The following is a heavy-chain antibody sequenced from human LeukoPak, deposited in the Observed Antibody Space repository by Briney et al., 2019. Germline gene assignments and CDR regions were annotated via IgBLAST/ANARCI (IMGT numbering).Heavy chain of an antibody. D-gene: IGHD3-10*01. CDR3: ARGGWFGELPFDY. CDR1: GFTFSSYW. Sequence: PGGSLRLSCAASGFTFSSYWMHWVRQAPGKGLVWVSRINSDGSSTSYADSVKGRFTTSRDNAKNTLYLQMNSLRAEDTAVYYCARGGWFGELPFDYWGQGTLVTVSS. J-gene: IGHJ4*02. CDR2: INSDGSST. V-gene: IGHV3-74*01.